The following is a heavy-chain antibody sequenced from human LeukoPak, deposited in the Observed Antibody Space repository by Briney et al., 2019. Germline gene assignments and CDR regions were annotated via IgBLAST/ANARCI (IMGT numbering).Heavy chain of an antibody. V-gene: IGHV4-34*01. CDR1: GGSFSGYY. Sequence: SSETLSLTCAVYGGSFSGYYWSWIRQPPGKGLEWIGEINHSGSTNYNPSLKSRVTISGDTSKNQFSLKLSSVTAADTAVYYCARVFLSSWYQLPHYYYYMDVWGKGTTVTVSS. J-gene: IGHJ6*03. CDR3: ARVFLSSWYQLPHYYYYMDV. CDR2: INHSGST. D-gene: IGHD2-2*01.